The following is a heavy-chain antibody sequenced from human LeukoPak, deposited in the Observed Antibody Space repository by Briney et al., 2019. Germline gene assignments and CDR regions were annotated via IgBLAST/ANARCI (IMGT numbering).Heavy chain of an antibody. J-gene: IGHJ4*02. D-gene: IGHD3-10*01. V-gene: IGHV1-69*06. CDR2: IIPIFGTA. CDR3: AEGYYYGSGSSLDY. CDR1: GGTFSSYA. Sequence: SVKVSCKASGGTFSSYAISWVRQAPGQGLEWMGGIIPIFGTANYAQKFQGRVTITADKSTSTAYMELSSLRSEDTAVYYCAEGYYYGSGSSLDYWGQGTLVTVSS.